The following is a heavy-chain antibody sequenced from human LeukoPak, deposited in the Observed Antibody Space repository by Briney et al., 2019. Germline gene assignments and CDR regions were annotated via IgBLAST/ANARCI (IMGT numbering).Heavy chain of an antibody. D-gene: IGHD3-22*01. CDR1: GYSISSGYY. CDR3: ARRDDSSGYHKIFDY. CDR2: IYHSGST. Sequence: SETLSLTCTVSGYSISSGYYWGWIRQPPGKGLEWIGSIYHSGSTFYNPSLRSRVTISVDTSKNQFSLKPCSVTAADTAVYYCARRDDSSGYHKIFDYWGPGTLVTVSS. J-gene: IGHJ4*02. V-gene: IGHV4-38-2*02.